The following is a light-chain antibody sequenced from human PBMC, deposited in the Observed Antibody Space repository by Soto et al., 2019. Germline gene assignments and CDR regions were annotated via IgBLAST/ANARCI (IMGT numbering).Light chain of an antibody. J-gene: IGKJ2*01. CDR3: QQSYRTPYT. CDR1: ESINSY. V-gene: IGKV1-39*01. CDR2: AAS. Sequence: DVQMTQSPSSLSASVGDRVTITCRASESINSYLNWYQQKPGKSPNLLIYAASTLQSGVPSRFSCSGSGTDFTLTNSSLQPEDFATYYCQQSYRTPYTFGQGTNLEIK.